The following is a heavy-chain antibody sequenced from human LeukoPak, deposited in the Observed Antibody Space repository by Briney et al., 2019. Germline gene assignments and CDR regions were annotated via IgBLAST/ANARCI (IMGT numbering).Heavy chain of an antibody. V-gene: IGHV1-69*04. D-gene: IGHD6-13*01. J-gene: IGHJ3*02. CDR2: IIPILGIA. CDR1: GGTFSSYA. CDR3: AREWAIAADGRHAFDI. Sequence: SVKLSCKASGGTFSSYAISWVRQAPGQGLEWMGSIIPILGIANYAQKFQGRVTITADKSTSIAYMELSRLRSEDTAVYYCAREWAIAADGRHAFDIWGQGTMVTVSS.